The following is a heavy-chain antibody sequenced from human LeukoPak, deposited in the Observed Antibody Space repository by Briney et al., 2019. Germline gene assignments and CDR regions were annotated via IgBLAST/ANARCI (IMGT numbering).Heavy chain of an antibody. Sequence: SQTLSLTWAISGDSVSSNSAAWIWIRQSPSRGLEWLGRTYYRSKWYTEYAVSVKSRITINPDTSKNQLSLQLSSVNPEDTAVYYCARLGSGSNYWGQGTLVTVSS. CDR2: TYYRSKWYT. V-gene: IGHV6-1*01. CDR1: GDSVSSNSAA. D-gene: IGHD3-10*01. CDR3: ARLGSGSNY. J-gene: IGHJ4*02.